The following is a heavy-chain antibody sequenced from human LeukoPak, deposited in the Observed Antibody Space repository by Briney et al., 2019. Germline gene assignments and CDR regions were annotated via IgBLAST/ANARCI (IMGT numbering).Heavy chain of an antibody. CDR2: ISGSGGST. V-gene: IGHV3-23*01. J-gene: IGHJ4*02. D-gene: IGHD4-4*01. CDR1: GFIFTNYA. CDR3: ARGNSHSFDY. Sequence: GGSLRLSCAASGFIFTNYAMGWVHQAPGKGLEWVSAISGSGGSTYYADSVKGRFTISRDNSKNTLYLQMNSLRAEDTAVYYCARGNSHSFDYWGKGALVTVSS.